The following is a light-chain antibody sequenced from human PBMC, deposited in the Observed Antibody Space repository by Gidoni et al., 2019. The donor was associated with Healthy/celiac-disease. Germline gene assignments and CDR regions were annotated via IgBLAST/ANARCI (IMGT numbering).Light chain of an antibody. CDR3: PQYNSFWT. CDR2: KAS. J-gene: IGKJ1*01. V-gene: IGKV1-5*03. Sequence: DIQMTQSPSTLSASVGDRVTITCRASQSISSWLAWYQQKPGNAPQLLTYKASILESGVPSRFSGSGSGTEFTLTISSLQPDYLATYYCPQYNSFWTFGQGTKVEIK. CDR1: QSISSW.